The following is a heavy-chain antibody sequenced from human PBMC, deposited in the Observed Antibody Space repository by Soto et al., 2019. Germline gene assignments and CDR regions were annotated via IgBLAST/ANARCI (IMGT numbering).Heavy chain of an antibody. J-gene: IGHJ5*02. CDR2: IYSGGST. Sequence: GSRRLSCAASGFTVSSNYMSWVRQAPGKGLEWVSVIYSGGSTYYADSVKGRFTISRDNAKNTVYLQMNSLRADDTAVYYCARDQTTGDWFDAWGQGALVTVSS. CDR3: ARDQTTGDWFDA. V-gene: IGHV3-53*01. D-gene: IGHD4-17*01. CDR1: GFTVSSNY.